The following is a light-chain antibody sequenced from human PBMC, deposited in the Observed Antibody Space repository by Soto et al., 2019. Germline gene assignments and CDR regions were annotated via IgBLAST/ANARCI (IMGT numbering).Light chain of an antibody. J-gene: IGKJ4*01. V-gene: IGKV3-11*01. CDR3: QQRRNWPLT. CDR1: QNVDSY. Sequence: EIVLTQSPATLSLSPGERATLSCRASQNVDSYLTWYQQKPGQAPRLLIYDVSKRATGIPVRFSGSGSGTDFTLTISSLEPEDVAIYYCQQRRNWPLTFGGGTQVEIK. CDR2: DVS.